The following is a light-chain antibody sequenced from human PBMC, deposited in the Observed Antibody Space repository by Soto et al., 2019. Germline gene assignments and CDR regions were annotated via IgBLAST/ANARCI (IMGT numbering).Light chain of an antibody. Sequence: EIVLTQSPATLSLSPGLRATLSCRASQSISSYLAWYQQKPGQAPRLLIYDASNRATGIPARFSGSGSGTDFTPTISSLEPEDFAVYYCQHRINWPLTFGGGTKVEVK. CDR2: DAS. CDR3: QHRINWPLT. J-gene: IGKJ4*01. CDR1: QSISSY. V-gene: IGKV3-11*01.